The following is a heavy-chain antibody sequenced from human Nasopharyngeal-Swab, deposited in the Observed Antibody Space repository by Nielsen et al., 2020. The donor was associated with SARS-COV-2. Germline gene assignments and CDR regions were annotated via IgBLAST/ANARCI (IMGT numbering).Heavy chain of an antibody. D-gene: IGHD2-2*02. Sequence: GESLKISCAASGFTFSSYAMSWVRQAPGKGLEWVSAISGSGGSTSYADSVKGRFTISRDNSKNTLYLQMNSLRAEDTAVYYCAKGWGYCSSTSCYTRGYFDYWGQGTLVTVSS. CDR2: ISGSGGST. CDR3: AKGWGYCSSTSCYTRGYFDY. J-gene: IGHJ4*02. CDR1: GFTFSSYA. V-gene: IGHV3-23*01.